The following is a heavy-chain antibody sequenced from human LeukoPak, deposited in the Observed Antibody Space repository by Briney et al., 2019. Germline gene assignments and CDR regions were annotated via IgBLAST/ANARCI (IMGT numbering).Heavy chain of an antibody. CDR1: GFTFSSYA. CDR2: ISTNGGST. J-gene: IGHJ4*02. Sequence: GGSLRLSCAASGFTFSSYAMHWVRQAPGKGLEYVSAISTNGGSTYYANSVKGRFTVSRDNSKNTLYLQMNSLRAEDTAVYYCAKLGCSSTRCYINYWGQGTLVTVSS. D-gene: IGHD2-2*01. V-gene: IGHV3-64*01. CDR3: AKLGCSSTRCYINY.